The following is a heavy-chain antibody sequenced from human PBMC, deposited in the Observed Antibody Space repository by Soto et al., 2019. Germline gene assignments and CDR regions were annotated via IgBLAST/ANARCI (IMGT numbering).Heavy chain of an antibody. V-gene: IGHV3-7*03. CDR1: GFTLSMYS. J-gene: IGHJ6*02. CDR3: ARDKLILPAHDFCYGSDV. D-gene: IGHD2-21*02. CDR2: IPQEGGDG. Sequence: DVQLEESGGGLVQPGESLRLSCEVSGFTLSMYSMTWVRQAPGKGLEWVAKIPQEGGDGHYVDSVKGRFTISRDNAKNPVYLQMNSLRAEDTAVYYCARDKLILPAHDFCYGSDVWGQGAKVTVSS.